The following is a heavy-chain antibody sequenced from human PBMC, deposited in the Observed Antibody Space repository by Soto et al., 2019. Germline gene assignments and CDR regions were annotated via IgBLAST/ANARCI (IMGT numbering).Heavy chain of an antibody. CDR2: TYWNGND. CDR3: AHSGGGYDNSWDYFDY. Sequence: SGPTLVNPTRTLTLTCTFSGFSLTSSGVGVGWIRQPPGKALEWLALTYWNGNDRYSPSLRRRLAIKKATSENQVVLTMTNMDPVDTATYYCAHSGGGYDNSWDYFDYXGQGILVTVSS. CDR1: GFSLTSSGVG. D-gene: IGHD5-12*01. V-gene: IGHV2-5*01. J-gene: IGHJ4*02.